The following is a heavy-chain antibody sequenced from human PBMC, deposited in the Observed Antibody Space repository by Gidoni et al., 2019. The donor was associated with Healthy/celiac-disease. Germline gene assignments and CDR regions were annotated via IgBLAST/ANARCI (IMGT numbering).Heavy chain of an antibody. V-gene: IGHV4-31*03. CDR2: IYYSGST. J-gene: IGHJ4*02. D-gene: IGHD3-10*02. CDR3: ARARPHFGSMYYFDY. Sequence: QVQLQESGPGLVKPSQTLSLTCTVPGGSIRRGGYYWSWIRQHPGKGLEWIGYIYYSGSTYYNPSLKSRFTISVATSKNQFSLKLSSVTAADTAVYYCARARPHFGSMYYFDYWGQGTLVTVSS. CDR1: GGSIRRGGYY.